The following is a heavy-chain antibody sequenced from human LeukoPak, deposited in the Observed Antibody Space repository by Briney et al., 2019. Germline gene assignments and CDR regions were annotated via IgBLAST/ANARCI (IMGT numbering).Heavy chain of an antibody. V-gene: IGHV3-30*03. CDR1: GFTFSSYS. D-gene: IGHD2-2*01. CDR3: ARGLYQLQTRGGFDP. CDR2: ISYDGTNK. Sequence: PGGSLRLSCAASGFTFSSYSMNWVRQAPGKGLEWVAVISYDGTNKYYADSVKGRFTISRDNSKNTLYLQMNNLRTEDTALYYCARGLYQLQTRGGFDPWGQGTLVTVSS. J-gene: IGHJ5*02.